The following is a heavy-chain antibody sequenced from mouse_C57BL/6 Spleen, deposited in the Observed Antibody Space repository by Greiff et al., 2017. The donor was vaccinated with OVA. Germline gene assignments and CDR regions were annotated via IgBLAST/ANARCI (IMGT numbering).Heavy chain of an antibody. D-gene: IGHD1-1*01. Sequence: VQLQQSGAELMRPGASVKLSCTASGFNIKDDYMHWVKQRPEQGLEWIGWIDPENGDTEYASKFQGKATITADTSSNTAYLQLSSLTSEDTAVYYCTGGSSFYAMDYWGQGTSVTVSS. V-gene: IGHV14-4*01. J-gene: IGHJ4*01. CDR1: GFNIKDDY. CDR2: IDPENGDT. CDR3: TGGSSFYAMDY.